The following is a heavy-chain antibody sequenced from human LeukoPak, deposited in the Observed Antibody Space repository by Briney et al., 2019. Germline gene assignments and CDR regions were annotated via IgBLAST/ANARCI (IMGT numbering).Heavy chain of an antibody. CDR1: GGSISGSSYY. J-gene: IGHJ4*02. D-gene: IGHD3-16*01. V-gene: IGHV4-39*01. CDR2: IYYSGST. Sequence: SETLSLTCTVSGGSISGSSYYWGWVRQPPGKGLEWIGSIYYSGSTYYNSALNSRLTISVDTSKNQFSLNLASVTAADTAVYYCASHRHNGGHHFWGQGTLVTVSS. CDR3: ASHRHNGGHHF.